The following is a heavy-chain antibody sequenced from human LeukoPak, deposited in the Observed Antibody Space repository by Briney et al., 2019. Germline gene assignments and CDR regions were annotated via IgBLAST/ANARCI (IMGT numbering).Heavy chain of an antibody. D-gene: IGHD6-19*01. CDR1: GFTFSSYG. Sequence: GGSLRLSCAASGFTFSSYGMHWVRQAPGKGLEWVAVISYDGSNKYYADSVKGRFTIPRDNSKNTLYLQMNSLRAEDTAVYYCAKAPLPYSSGWYLTDYWGQGTLVTVSS. CDR3: AKAPLPYSSGWYLTDY. J-gene: IGHJ4*02. V-gene: IGHV3-30*18. CDR2: ISYDGSNK.